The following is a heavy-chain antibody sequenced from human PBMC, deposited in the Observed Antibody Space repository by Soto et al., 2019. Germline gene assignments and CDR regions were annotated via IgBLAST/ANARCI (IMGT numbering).Heavy chain of an antibody. J-gene: IGHJ3*02. CDR1: GFTFSSYG. Sequence: PGGSLRLSCAASGFTFSSYGMHWVRQAPGKGLEWVAVIWYDGSNKYYADSVKGRFTISRDNSKNTLYLQMNSLRAEDTAVYYCATRTLVGSFGVVHDAFDIWGQGTMVTVSS. CDR2: IWYDGSNK. CDR3: ATRTLVGSFGVVHDAFDI. D-gene: IGHD3-3*01. V-gene: IGHV3-33*01.